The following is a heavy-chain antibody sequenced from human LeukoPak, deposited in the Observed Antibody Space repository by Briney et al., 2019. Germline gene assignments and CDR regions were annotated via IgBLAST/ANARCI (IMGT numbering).Heavy chain of an antibody. CDR2: ISSNGDST. CDR1: GFPFSSYA. CDR3: ARDSSITNYYYGMDV. V-gene: IGHV3-64*01. Sequence: TGGSLRLSCTASGFPFSSYAMHWVRQAPGKGLEYLSGISSNGDSTYYANSVKGRFTISRDNSKNTLYLQMGSLRAEDMAVYYCARDSSITNYYYGMDVWGQGTTVTVSS. J-gene: IGHJ6*02. D-gene: IGHD2-2*01.